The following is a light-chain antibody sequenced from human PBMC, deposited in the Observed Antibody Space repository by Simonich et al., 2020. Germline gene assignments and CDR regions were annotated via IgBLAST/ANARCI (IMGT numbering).Light chain of an antibody. V-gene: IGLV2-14*01. J-gene: IGLJ2*01. CDR3: SSYTSSSTLV. Sequence: QSALTQPASVSGSPGQSITISCTGTSSDVGGYNYVSWYQQHPGKAPKLMLYDVSKRPSVVSNRFAGSKSGNTASLTISGLRAEDEADYYCSSYTSSSTLVFGGGTKLTVL. CDR1: SSDVGGYNY. CDR2: DVS.